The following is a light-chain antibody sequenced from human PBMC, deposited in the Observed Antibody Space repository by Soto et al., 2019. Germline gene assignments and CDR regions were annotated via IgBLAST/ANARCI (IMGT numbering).Light chain of an antibody. J-gene: IGKJ5*01. CDR3: QQAYFAPIT. V-gene: IGKV1-39*01. CDR1: QSFGTF. Sequence: DIQMTQSPSSLSASVGDRVTRTCRASQSFGTFLAWYQQKSGKGPQLLVYAASTLESGVPSRLSGSAYRSVFTLTISSPPLEDSATYYCQQAYFAPITFARGTRLEI. CDR2: AAS.